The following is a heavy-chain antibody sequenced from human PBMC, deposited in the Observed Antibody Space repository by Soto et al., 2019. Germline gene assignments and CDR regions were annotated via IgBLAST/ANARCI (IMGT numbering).Heavy chain of an antibody. Sequence: GGSLRLSCTASGFTFSSYGMHWVRQAPGKGLEWVAVISYDGSNKYYADSVKGRFTISRDNSKNTPYLQMNSLRAEDTAVYYCAKDQVAAAATPLGYYGMDVWGQGTTVTVSS. D-gene: IGHD6-13*01. CDR2: ISYDGSNK. CDR3: AKDQVAAAATPLGYYGMDV. J-gene: IGHJ6*02. CDR1: GFTFSSYG. V-gene: IGHV3-30*18.